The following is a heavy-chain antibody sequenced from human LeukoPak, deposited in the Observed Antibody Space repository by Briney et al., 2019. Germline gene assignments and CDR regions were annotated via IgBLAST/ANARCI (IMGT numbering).Heavy chain of an antibody. J-gene: IGHJ4*02. D-gene: IGHD3-16*02. CDR1: GGTFSSYA. V-gene: IGHV1-69*13. Sequence: SVKVSCKASGGTFSSYAISWVRQAPGQGLEWMGGIIPIFGTANYAQKFQGRVTITADESTSTAYMELSSLRSEDTAVYYCAKDYRFSDPKSGLASDHWGQGTLVTVSS. CDR3: AKDYRFSDPKSGLASDH. CDR2: IIPIFGTA.